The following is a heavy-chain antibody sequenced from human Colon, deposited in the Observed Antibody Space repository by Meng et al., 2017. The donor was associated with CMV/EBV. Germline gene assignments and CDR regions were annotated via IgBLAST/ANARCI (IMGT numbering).Heavy chain of an antibody. CDR2: ISSSGMTV. J-gene: IGHJ3*02. V-gene: IGHV3-48*03. Sequence: GESLKISCAASGFSFNYYEMNWVRQAPGKGLEWISYISSSGMTVQYAESVKGRFTISRDNAKNSVYLQMNSLRAEDTAVYYCARKGWNYREAFDMWGQGTRVTVSS. CDR1: GFSFNYYE. CDR3: ARKGWNYREAFDM. D-gene: IGHD3-16*02.